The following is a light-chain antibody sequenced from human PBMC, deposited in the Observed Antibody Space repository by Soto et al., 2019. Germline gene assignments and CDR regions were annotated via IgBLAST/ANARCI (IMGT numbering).Light chain of an antibody. J-gene: IGKJ1*01. CDR2: KAS. CDR3: QHYNSYSEA. CDR1: QTISSW. V-gene: IGKV1-5*03. Sequence: DIQMNQSPSTLSGSVGDRVTITCRASQTISSWLAWYQQKPGKAPKLLIYKASTLKSGVPSRFSGSGSGTEFTLTISSLHPDDFATYYCQHYNSYSEAFGQGTKVDIK.